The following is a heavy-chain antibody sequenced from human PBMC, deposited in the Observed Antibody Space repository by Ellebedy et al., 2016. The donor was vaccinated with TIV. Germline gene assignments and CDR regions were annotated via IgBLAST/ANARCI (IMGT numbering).Heavy chain of an antibody. CDR1: GGSISSSNW. J-gene: IGHJ2*01. CDR3: ARALVVPAAIIYWYFDL. V-gene: IGHV4-4*02. D-gene: IGHD2-2*02. CDR2: IYHSGST. Sequence: SETLSLXXAVSGGSISSSNWWCWVRQPPGKGLEWIGEIYHSGSTNYNPSLKSRVTISVDKSKNQFSLKLSSVTAADTAVYYCARALVVPAAIIYWYFDLWGRGTLVTVSS.